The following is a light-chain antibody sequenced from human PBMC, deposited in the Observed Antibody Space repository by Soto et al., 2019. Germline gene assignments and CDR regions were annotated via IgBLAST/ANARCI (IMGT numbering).Light chain of an antibody. V-gene: IGLV2-23*01. CDR3: CSYAGRSTDA. CDR2: EDN. Sequence: QSVLTQPASVSGSPGQSIAISCTGTSSDVGSYNLVSWYQQHPGKAPKLMIYEDNKRLSGISNRFSGSKSGNTASLTISGLQDEEGGDSYCCSYAGRSTDAFGTGTKLTVL. CDR1: SSDVGSYNL. J-gene: IGLJ1*01.